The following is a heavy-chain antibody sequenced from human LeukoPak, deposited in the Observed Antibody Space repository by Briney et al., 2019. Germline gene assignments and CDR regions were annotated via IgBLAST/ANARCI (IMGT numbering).Heavy chain of an antibody. CDR3: SRATNGIQPLDY. CDR1: GYTFTSYG. D-gene: IGHD5-18*01. Sequence: ASVKVSCKTSGYTFTSYGINWVRQAPGQGLEWMGWINPNSGGTNYAQKFQGRVTMTRDTSISTAYMELSRLRSEDTAVYYCSRATNGIQPLDYWGQGALVTVSS. J-gene: IGHJ4*02. V-gene: IGHV1-2*02. CDR2: INPNSGGT.